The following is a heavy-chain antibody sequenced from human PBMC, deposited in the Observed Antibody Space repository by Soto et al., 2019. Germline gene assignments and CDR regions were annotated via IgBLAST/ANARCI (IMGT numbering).Heavy chain of an antibody. CDR3: ASVFRIRSSGYYFGY. D-gene: IGHD3-22*01. V-gene: IGHV1-69*13. CDR1: GGTFSSYA. CDR2: IIPIFGTA. J-gene: IGHJ4*02. Sequence: GASVKVSCKASGGTFSSYAISWVRQAPGQGLEWMGGIIPIFGTANYAQKLQGRVTITADESTSTAYMELSSLSSEDTAVFYCASVFRIRSSGYYFGYWGQGTLVTVSS.